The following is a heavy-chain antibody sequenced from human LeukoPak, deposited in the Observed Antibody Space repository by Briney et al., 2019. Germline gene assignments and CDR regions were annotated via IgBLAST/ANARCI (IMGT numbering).Heavy chain of an antibody. CDR3: ARDDRYYYDSSGYYYEGFFDY. Sequence: GGSLRLSCAASGFPFSAYWMHWARQVPGKGLVWVSCINGDGSNIQYADSVKGRFTISRDNAKNSLYLQMNSLRAEDTALYYCARDDRYYYDSSGYYYEGFFDYWGQGTLVTVSS. CDR1: GFPFSAYW. CDR2: INGDGSNI. V-gene: IGHV3-74*01. J-gene: IGHJ4*02. D-gene: IGHD3-22*01.